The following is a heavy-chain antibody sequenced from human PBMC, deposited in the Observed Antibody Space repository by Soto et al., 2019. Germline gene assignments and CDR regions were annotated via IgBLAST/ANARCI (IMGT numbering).Heavy chain of an antibody. CDR1: VYTLTELS. CDR2: FDPEDGET. V-gene: IGHV1-24*01. Sequence: ASVKVSCTVSVYTLTELSMHWVRQAPGKGLEWMGGFDPEDGETIYAQKFQGRVTMTEDTSTDTAYMELSSLRSEDTAVYYCAAVLSSSSQNWFDPWGQGTLVTVSS. D-gene: IGHD6-13*01. J-gene: IGHJ5*02. CDR3: AAVLSSSSQNWFDP.